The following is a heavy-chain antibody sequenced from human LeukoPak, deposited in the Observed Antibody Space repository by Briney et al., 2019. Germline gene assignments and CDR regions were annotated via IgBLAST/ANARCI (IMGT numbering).Heavy chain of an antibody. Sequence: PGGSLRLSCAASGFTFSSYWMNWVRQAPGKGLEWVANIKQDGSEKYYVDSVKGRFTISRDNAKNSLYLQMNSLRAEDTAVYYCAKVDSGYSYGSVDYWGQGTLVTVSS. J-gene: IGHJ4*02. D-gene: IGHD5-18*01. CDR3: AKVDSGYSYGSVDY. V-gene: IGHV3-7*05. CDR1: GFTFSSYW. CDR2: IKQDGSEK.